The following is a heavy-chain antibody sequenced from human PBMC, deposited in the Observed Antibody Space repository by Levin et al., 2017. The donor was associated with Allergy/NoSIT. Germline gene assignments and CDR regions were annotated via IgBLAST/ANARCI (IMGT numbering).Heavy chain of an antibody. D-gene: IGHD6-13*01. CDR2: ISDSGGNT. J-gene: IGHJ4*02. Sequence: LSLTCAVSGITFHDYAMNWVRQAPGKGLEWVSSISDSGGNTYYADSVKGRFTISRDNSKNTLYLQMDSLRAEDTAVYYCAKVAAWGQGTLVTVSS. CDR3: AKVAA. V-gene: IGHV3-23*01. CDR1: GITFHDYA.